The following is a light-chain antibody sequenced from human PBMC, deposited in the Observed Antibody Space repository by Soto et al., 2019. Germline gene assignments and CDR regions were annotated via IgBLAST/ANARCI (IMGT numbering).Light chain of an antibody. J-gene: IGKJ1*01. CDR2: DTS. Sequence: EIVLTQSPATLPLSPGERATLSCRASQSFSTYLAWYQQKPGQAPGLLIYDTSKRATGIPARFSGSGSGTDFTLTINSLEPEDFAMYYCQHRYNWPWTFGQGTKVEIK. CDR3: QHRYNWPWT. V-gene: IGKV3-11*01. CDR1: QSFSTY.